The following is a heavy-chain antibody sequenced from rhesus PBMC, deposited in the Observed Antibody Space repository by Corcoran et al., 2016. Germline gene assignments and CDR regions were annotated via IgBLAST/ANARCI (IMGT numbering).Heavy chain of an antibody. CDR3: ATGGIGIDY. J-gene: IGHJ4*01. V-gene: IGHV1-111*02. CDR2: VDPEDGEA. D-gene: IGHD2-27*01. Sequence: EVQLVQSGAEVKKPGASVKISCKDSGYTFTDYYLHWVRQAPGKGLEWMGSVDPEDGEAMHEQNFQDIVTITAGTSTVTAYMELSSLRSEDTAVYYCATGGIGIDYWGQGVLVTVSS. CDR1: GYTFTDYY.